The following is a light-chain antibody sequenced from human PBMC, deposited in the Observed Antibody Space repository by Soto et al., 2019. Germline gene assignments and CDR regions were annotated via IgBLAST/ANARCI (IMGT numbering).Light chain of an antibody. CDR3: VLYMGSGIWV. Sequence: QTVVTQAPSFSVSPGGTVTLTCGLSSGSVSTSYYPSWYQQTPGQTPRALIYSTNTRSSGVPDRFSGSILGSKAALTITGAQADDESDYYCVLYMGSGIWVFGGGTKVTVL. CDR2: STN. V-gene: IGLV8-61*01. J-gene: IGLJ3*02. CDR1: SGSVSTSYY.